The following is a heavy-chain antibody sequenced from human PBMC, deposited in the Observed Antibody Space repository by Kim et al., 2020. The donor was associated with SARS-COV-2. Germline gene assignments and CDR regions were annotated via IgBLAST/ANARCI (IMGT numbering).Heavy chain of an antibody. CDR2: VYYSGGT. V-gene: IGHV4-39*01. J-gene: IGHJ4*02. Sequence: SETLSLTCTVSGGSISSSSHYWGWIRQPPGKGLEWIGTVYYSGGTFYNPSLKSRVTISVDTSKNQFSLKLSSVTAADTAVYYCARRIIRGVIFDYWGQGSLVTVSS. D-gene: IGHD3-10*01. CDR1: GGSISSSSHY. CDR3: ARRIIRGVIFDY.